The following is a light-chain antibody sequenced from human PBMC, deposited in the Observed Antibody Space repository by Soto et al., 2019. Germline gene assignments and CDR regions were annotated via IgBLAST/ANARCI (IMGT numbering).Light chain of an antibody. CDR3: CSYAGTYTVV. CDR1: SSDVGGYNY. V-gene: IGLV2-11*01. Sequence: QSALTQPRSVSGSPGQSVTISCTGTSSDVGGYNYVSWYQQHPGKAPKLMIYDVSKRPSGVPDRFSGSKSGNTASLTISGLQVEDEADYCCCSYAGTYTVVFGGGTKLTVL. CDR2: DVS. J-gene: IGLJ2*01.